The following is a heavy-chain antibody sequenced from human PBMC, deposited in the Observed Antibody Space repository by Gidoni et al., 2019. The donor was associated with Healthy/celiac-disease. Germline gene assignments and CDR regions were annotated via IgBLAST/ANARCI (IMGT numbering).Heavy chain of an antibody. D-gene: IGHD3-3*01. Sequence: QVQLVQSGAEVKKPGASVKVSCKASGYTFTGYYMHWVRQAPGQGLEWMGWINPNSGGTNYAQKFQGRVTMTRDTSISTAYMELSRLRSDDTAVYYCARDLFLEWYRDAFDIWGQGTMVTVSS. V-gene: IGHV1-2*02. CDR2: INPNSGGT. J-gene: IGHJ3*02. CDR3: ARDLFLEWYRDAFDI. CDR1: GYTFTGYY.